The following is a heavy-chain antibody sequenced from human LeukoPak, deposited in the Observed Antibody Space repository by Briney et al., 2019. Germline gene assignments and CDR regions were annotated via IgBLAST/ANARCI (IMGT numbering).Heavy chain of an antibody. CDR3: ARLLEPTVAFDY. Sequence: SETLSLTCSVSGGSIRSYYWSWIRQPPGKGLEWIGYIHYSGGANYSPSIKGRVTLSVDPSKNLLSLKLTSVTAADTGVYYCARLLEPTVAFDYWGRGTLVTVSS. J-gene: IGHJ4*02. V-gene: IGHV4-59*08. CDR2: IHYSGGA. CDR1: GGSIRSYY. D-gene: IGHD4-23*01.